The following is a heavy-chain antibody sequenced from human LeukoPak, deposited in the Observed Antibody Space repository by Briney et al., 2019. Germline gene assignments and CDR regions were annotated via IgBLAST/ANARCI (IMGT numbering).Heavy chain of an antibody. J-gene: IGHJ4*02. Sequence: ASAKVSCKASGYTFTSYAMHWVRQAPGQRLEWMGWINAGNGNTKYSQKFQGRVTITRDTSASTAYMELSSLRSEDTAVYYCARGPGIAAAGTWGQGTLVTVSS. CDR2: INAGNGNT. D-gene: IGHD6-13*01. V-gene: IGHV1-3*01. CDR1: GYTFTSYA. CDR3: ARGPGIAAAGT.